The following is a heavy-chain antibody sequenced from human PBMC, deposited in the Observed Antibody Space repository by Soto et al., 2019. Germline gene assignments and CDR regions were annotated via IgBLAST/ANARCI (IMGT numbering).Heavy chain of an antibody. Sequence: GVPVKVSSKASGFSFTGSYMHWLRQAHGQEHEWMGWINCNCGGTNYAQKFRGWVNMTRDTSISTAYMELSRLRSDDTAVYYCAITHYCYGSGIRQRYYYGMDVWGQGTTVTVSS. CDR2: INCNCGGT. D-gene: IGHD3-10*01. V-gene: IGHV1-2*04. CDR1: GFSFTGSY. J-gene: IGHJ6*02. CDR3: AITHYCYGSGIRQRYYYGMDV.